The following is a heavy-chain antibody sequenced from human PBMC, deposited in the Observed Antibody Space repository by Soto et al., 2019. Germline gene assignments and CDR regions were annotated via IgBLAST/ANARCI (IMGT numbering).Heavy chain of an antibody. Sequence: QVQLVESGGGVVQPGRSLRLFCAASGFTFSSYGMHWVRQAPGKGLEWVAVISYDGSNKYYADSVKGRFTISRDNSKNTRYLQMNSLRAEDTAVYYCAKDQGWYQLLDSHLKKDYYYYGMDVWGQGTTVTVSS. CDR1: GFTFSSYG. CDR2: ISYDGSNK. D-gene: IGHD2-2*01. CDR3: AKDQGWYQLLDSHLKKDYYYYGMDV. J-gene: IGHJ6*02. V-gene: IGHV3-30*18.